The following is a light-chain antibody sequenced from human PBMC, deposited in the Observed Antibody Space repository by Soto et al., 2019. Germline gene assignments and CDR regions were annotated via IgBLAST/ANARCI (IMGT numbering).Light chain of an antibody. J-gene: IGLJ3*02. CDR3: TSYAGGTNYWV. CDR2: EVS. CDR1: GSDVGGYNY. V-gene: IGLV2-8*01. Sequence: QSALTQPPSASGSPGQSVTISCTGTGSDVGGYNYVSWFQQHPGKAPKLMIYEVSKRPSGVPDRFSGSKSGNTASLTVSGLQAEDEAEYYCTSYAGGTNYWVFGGATKLTVL.